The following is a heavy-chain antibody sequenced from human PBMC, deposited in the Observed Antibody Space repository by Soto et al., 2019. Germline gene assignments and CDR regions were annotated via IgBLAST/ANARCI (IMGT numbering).Heavy chain of an antibody. J-gene: IGHJ6*02. Sequence: ASVKVSCKASGYTFTSYGISWVRQAPGQGLEWMGWISAYNGNTNYAQELQGRVTMTTDTSTSTAYMELRSLRSDDTAVYYCARDQTARSYYYYGMDVWGQGTTVTVSS. D-gene: IGHD6-25*01. CDR1: GYTFTSYG. CDR3: ARDQTARSYYYYGMDV. CDR2: ISAYNGNT. V-gene: IGHV1-18*04.